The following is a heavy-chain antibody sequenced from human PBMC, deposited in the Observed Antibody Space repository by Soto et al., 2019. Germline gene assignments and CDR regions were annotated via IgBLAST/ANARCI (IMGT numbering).Heavy chain of an antibody. CDR3: AREGRSDPGILYSSSSLLWFGELLKNFDY. J-gene: IGHJ4*02. V-gene: IGHV3-74*01. D-gene: IGHD3-10*01. CDR2: INSDGSST. CDR1: GFTFSSYW. Sequence: EVQLVESGGGLVQPGGSLRLSCAASGFTFSSYWMHWVRQAPGKGLVWVSRINSDGSSTSYADSVKGRFTISRDNAKNTLYLQMNSLRAEDTAVYYCAREGRSDPGILYSSSSLLWFGELLKNFDYWGQGTLVTVSS.